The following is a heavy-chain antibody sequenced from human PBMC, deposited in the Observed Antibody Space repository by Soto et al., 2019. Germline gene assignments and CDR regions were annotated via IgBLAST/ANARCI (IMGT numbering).Heavy chain of an antibody. CDR1: GGSISSYY. J-gene: IGHJ4*02. CDR3: ARLHGSGRPLDY. CDR2: IYYSGST. D-gene: IGHD3-10*01. V-gene: IGHV4-59*08. Sequence: SETLSLTCTASGGSISSYYWSWIRQPPGKGLEWIGYIYYSGSTNYNPSLKSRVTISVDTSKNQFSLKLSSVTAADTAVYYCARLHGSGRPLDYWGQGTLVTVSS.